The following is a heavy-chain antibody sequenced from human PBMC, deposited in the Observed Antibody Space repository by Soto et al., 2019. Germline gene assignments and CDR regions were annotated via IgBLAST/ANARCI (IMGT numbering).Heavy chain of an antibody. D-gene: IGHD6-19*01. CDR3: ARLPGALVAVLYIYPLDGREAMSDVDV. J-gene: IGHJ6*02. CDR1: GFTFNYYP. V-gene: IGHV3-30-3*01. CDR2: ISFDGSNK. Sequence: QMQLVESGGGAVQPGESLRLSCAASGFTFNYYPMHWVRQTPGKGLEWVAVISFDGSNKYYADSVKGRFTISRDNSKNMLCLQMNSLRAEDAAVYYCARLPGALVAVLYIYPLDGREAMSDVDVWGQGTTVSVSS.